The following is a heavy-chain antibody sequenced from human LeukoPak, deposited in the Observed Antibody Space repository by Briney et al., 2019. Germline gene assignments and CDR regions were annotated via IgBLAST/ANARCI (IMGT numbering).Heavy chain of an antibody. J-gene: IGHJ6*02. V-gene: IGHV4-31*03. Sequence: SETLSLTCTVSGGSISSGGYYWSWIRQHPGKGLEWIGYIYYSGSTYYNPSLKSRVTISVDTSKNQFSLKLSSVTAADTAVYYCARARLGYCSGGSCYTPPEDVWGQRTTVTVSS. CDR1: GGSISSGGYY. CDR3: ARARLGYCSGGSCYTPPEDV. D-gene: IGHD2-15*01. CDR2: IYYSGST.